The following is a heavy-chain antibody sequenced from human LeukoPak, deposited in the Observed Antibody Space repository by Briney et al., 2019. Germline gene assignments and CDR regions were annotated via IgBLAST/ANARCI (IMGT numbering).Heavy chain of an antibody. V-gene: IGHV4-59*02. D-gene: IGHD1-26*01. Sequence: PSETLSLTCTVSGGSVSSYYWSWIRQPPGKGLEWIGYIYYSGSTIYNPSLKSRVTISLDTSKNQFSLKLTSVTAADTAVYYCASGSYSFYYFDYWGQGTLVTVSS. CDR2: IYYSGST. CDR3: ASGSYSFYYFDY. CDR1: GGSVSSYY. J-gene: IGHJ4*02.